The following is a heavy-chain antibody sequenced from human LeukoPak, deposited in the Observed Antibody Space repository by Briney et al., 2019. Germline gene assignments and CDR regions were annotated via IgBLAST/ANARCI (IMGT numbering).Heavy chain of an antibody. CDR1: GFTFSSYS. V-gene: IGHV3-21*04. J-gene: IGHJ4*02. CDR2: ISSSSSYI. CDR3: ARVVSENLERRFDY. Sequence: GGSLRLSCAASGFTFSSYSMNWVRQAPGKGLEWVSSISSSSSYIYYADSVKGRFTISRDNAKNSLYLQMNSLRSDDTAVYYCARVVSENLERRFDYWGQGTLVTVSS. D-gene: IGHD1-1*01.